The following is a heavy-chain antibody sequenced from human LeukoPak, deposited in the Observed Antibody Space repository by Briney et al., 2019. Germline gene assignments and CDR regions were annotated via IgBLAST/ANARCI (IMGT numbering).Heavy chain of an antibody. D-gene: IGHD6-13*01. V-gene: IGHV3-53*01. CDR2: LYSGGTT. Sequence: GGSLRLSCAASGFSVSSNYVSWVRQAPGKGLEWVSVLYSGGTTYYADSVKGRFTISRDNSKNTLYLQMNSLRAEDTAVYYCARDGGSSWYFDYWGQGTLVTVSS. CDR1: GFSVSSNY. J-gene: IGHJ4*02. CDR3: ARDGGSSWYFDY.